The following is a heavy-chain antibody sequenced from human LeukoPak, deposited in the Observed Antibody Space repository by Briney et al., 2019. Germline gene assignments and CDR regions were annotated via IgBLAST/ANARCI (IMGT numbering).Heavy chain of an antibody. CDR1: GFTFSTYA. Sequence: GGSLRLSCAASGFTFSTYAMHWVRQAPGKGLEGVAVICYDGSNKNYVDSVKGRFTISRDNDKNTLYLQMNSLRAEDTAVYYCARVEGARGSLDYWGQGMLVTVSS. J-gene: IGHJ4*02. V-gene: IGHV3-33*01. D-gene: IGHD1-26*01. CDR3: ARVEGARGSLDY. CDR2: ICYDGSNK.